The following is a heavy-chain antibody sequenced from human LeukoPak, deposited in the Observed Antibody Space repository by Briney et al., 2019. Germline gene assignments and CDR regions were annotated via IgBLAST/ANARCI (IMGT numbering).Heavy chain of an antibody. V-gene: IGHV4-59*01. CDR1: GGSISSYY. D-gene: IGHD4-17*01. J-gene: IGHJ3*02. CDR3: ARFLRGDYPSHAFDI. CDR2: IYYSGST. Sequence: SETLSLTCTVSGGSISSYYWSWIRQPPGKGLEWIGYIYYSGSTNYNPSLKSRVTISVDTSKNQFSLKLSSVIAADTAVYYCARFLRGDYPSHAFDIWGQGTMVTVSS.